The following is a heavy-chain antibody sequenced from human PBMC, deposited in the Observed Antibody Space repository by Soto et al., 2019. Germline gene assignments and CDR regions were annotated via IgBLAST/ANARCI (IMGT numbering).Heavy chain of an antibody. CDR3: ARDVPDYYDSSGYYRYYFDY. J-gene: IGHJ4*02. CDR2: ISAYNGNT. V-gene: IGHV1-18*01. D-gene: IGHD3-22*01. CDR1: GYTFTSYG. Sequence: GASVKVSCKASGYTFTSYGISWVRQAPGQGLEWMGWISAYNGNTNYAQKLQGRVTMTTDTSTSTAYMELRSLRSDDTAVYYCARDVPDYYDSSGYYRYYFDYWGQGTLVTVSS.